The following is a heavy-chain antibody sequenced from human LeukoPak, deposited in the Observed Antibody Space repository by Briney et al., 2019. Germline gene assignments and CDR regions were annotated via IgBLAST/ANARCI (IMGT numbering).Heavy chain of an antibody. V-gene: IGHV4-39*01. J-gene: IGHJ4*02. CDR1: GGSVSISGYY. CDR2: IYYSGST. D-gene: IGHD1-26*01. CDR3: ARREVAVYDY. Sequence: PSETLSLTCTVSGGSVSISGYYWVWIRQTPGKGLEWIGSIYYSGSTYYNPSLKSRVAISVDTSKSQFSLKLSSVTAADTAVYYCARREVAVYDYWGQGTLVTVSS.